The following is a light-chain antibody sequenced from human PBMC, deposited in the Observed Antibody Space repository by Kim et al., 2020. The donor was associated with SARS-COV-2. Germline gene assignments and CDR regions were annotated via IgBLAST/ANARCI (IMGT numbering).Light chain of an antibody. J-gene: IGKJ4*01. CDR3: QQYKSYPRT. V-gene: IGKV1-16*02. CDR1: QDINHY. CDR2: GTS. Sequence: SASLGDTVTITCRASQDINHYLAWFQQKPGKAPKSLIYGTSNLRGGVPSKFSGSGSATDFTLTISSLQPEDFATYYCQQYKSYPRTFGGGTKLEI.